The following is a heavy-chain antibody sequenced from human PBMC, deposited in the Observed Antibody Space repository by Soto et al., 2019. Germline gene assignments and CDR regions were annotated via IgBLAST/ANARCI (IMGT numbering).Heavy chain of an antibody. CDR3: ARGVGSGTYYNQYNWFDP. V-gene: IGHV1-3*01. D-gene: IGHD3-10*01. CDR1: GYTFTGFS. Sequence: GASVKVSCKASGYTFTGFSLHWVRQAPGQRLEWMGWINAGNGNTKYSQKFQGRVTITRDTSASTAYMELRSLRSDDTAVYYCARGVGSGTYYNQYNWFDPWGQGTLVTVSS. CDR2: INAGNGNT. J-gene: IGHJ5*02.